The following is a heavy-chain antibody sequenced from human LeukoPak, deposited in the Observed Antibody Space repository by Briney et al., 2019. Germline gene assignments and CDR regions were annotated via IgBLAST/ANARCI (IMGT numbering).Heavy chain of an antibody. CDR3: ARDPAYNYGMDV. CDR2: TYYKSKWYH. J-gene: IGHJ6*02. Sequence: SQTLSLTCAISGDSVSSLSSAWNWIRQSPSRGLEWLGRTYYKSKWYHDYAISVKSRISVNPDTSKNQFSLQLSSVTPEDTAVYYCARDPAYNYGMDVWGQGTTVTVSS. V-gene: IGHV6-1*01. D-gene: IGHD2-2*01. CDR1: GDSVSSLSSA.